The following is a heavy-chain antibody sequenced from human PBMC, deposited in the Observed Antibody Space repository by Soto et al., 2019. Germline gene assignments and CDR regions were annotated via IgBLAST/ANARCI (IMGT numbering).Heavy chain of an antibody. Sequence: GASVKVSCKASGYTFTSYGISWVRQAPGQGLEWMGWISAYNGNTNYAQKLQGRVTMTTDTSTSTAYMELRSLRSDDTAVYYCAREEYSSSPNWFDPWGQGTLVTVSS. CDR2: ISAYNGNT. CDR3: AREEYSSSPNWFDP. CDR1: GYTFTSYG. V-gene: IGHV1-18*01. J-gene: IGHJ5*02. D-gene: IGHD6-13*01.